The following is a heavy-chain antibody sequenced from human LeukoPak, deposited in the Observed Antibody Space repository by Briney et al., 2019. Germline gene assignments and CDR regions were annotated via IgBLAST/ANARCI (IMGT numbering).Heavy chain of an antibody. Sequence: KTGGSLRLSCAASGFTFSSYSMNWVRQAPGKGLEWVSSISSSSSYIYYADSVKGRFTISRDNAKNSLYLKMNSLRAEDTAVYYCARDSSGSYLNYYYYYMDVWGKGTTVTVSS. CDR1: GFTFSSYS. CDR2: ISSSSSYI. J-gene: IGHJ6*03. V-gene: IGHV3-21*01. CDR3: ARDSSGSYLNYYYYYMDV. D-gene: IGHD1-26*01.